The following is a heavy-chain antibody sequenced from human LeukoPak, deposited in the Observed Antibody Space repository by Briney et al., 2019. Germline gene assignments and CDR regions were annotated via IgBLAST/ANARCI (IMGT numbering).Heavy chain of an antibody. D-gene: IGHD4-17*01. CDR2: IYIGGVQT. CDR1: GFAFSSDA. J-gene: IGHJ4*02. V-gene: IGHV3-64*01. Sequence: PGGSLRLSCATSGFAFSSDAMHWVRQAPGKGLEYVSGIYIGGVQTFYGNSVKGRFTISKDNSKTTLYLQMGSLRAEDMAVYFCVRETTTRVGGLDYWGQGTLVTVAS. CDR3: VRETTTRVGGLDY.